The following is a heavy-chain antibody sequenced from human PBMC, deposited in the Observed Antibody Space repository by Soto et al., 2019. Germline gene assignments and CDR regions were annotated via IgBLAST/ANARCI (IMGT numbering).Heavy chain of an antibody. J-gene: IGHJ6*02. V-gene: IGHV4-59*01. CDR1: GASITQYY. Sequence: SETLSLTCTVSGASITQYYWNWIRQSPGKGLEWIVSVSSTGSTVFNPSLTSRVTVSLDTSKNQFSLTLNSVTAADTAVYYCARAQVVAGMADGMDVWGQGTTVTVSS. D-gene: IGHD6-19*01. CDR3: ARAQVVAGMADGMDV. CDR2: VSSTGST.